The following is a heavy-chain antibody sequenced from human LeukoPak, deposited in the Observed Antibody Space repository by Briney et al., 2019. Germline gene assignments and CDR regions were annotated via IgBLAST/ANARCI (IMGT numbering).Heavy chain of an antibody. J-gene: IGHJ4*02. Sequence: GGSLRLSCAGTGFTFSNYWMNWVRHAPGKGREWVANIKEEGSRISYVDSVKCRFTISRDNARYSVYLQMDSLRAEDTAVYYCVGSSGWLFDYWGQGILVAVSS. CDR2: IKEEGSRI. V-gene: IGHV3-7*01. CDR3: VGSSGWLFDY. D-gene: IGHD6-19*01. CDR1: GFTFSNYW.